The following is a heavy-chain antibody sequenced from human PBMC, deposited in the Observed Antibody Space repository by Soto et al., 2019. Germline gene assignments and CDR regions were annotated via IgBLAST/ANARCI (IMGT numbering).Heavy chain of an antibody. D-gene: IGHD6-25*01. CDR3: ARHSHDPESGSYYFDY. V-gene: IGHV4-39*01. CDR2: IYYSGST. CDR1: GGSISSSSYY. Sequence: QLQLQESGPGLVKPSETLSLTCTVSGGSISSSSYYWGWIRQPPGKGLEWIGSIYYSGSTYYNPSLKSRVTISVDTSKNQFSLKLSSVTAADTAVYYCARHSHDPESGSYYFDYWGQGTLVTVSS. J-gene: IGHJ4*02.